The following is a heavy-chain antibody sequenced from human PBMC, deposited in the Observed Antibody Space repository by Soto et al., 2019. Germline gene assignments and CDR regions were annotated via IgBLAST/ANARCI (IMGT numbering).Heavy chain of an antibody. CDR2: IYHSGST. CDR1: GGSISSSNW. V-gene: IGHV4-4*02. CDR3: ASRYGVPAAPFDY. J-gene: IGHJ4*02. Sequence: SETLSLTCAVSGGSISSSNWWSWVRQPPGKGLEWIGEIYHSGSTNYNPSLKSRVTISVDKSKNQFSLKLSSVTAADTAVYYCASRYGVPAAPFDYWGQGTLVTVS. D-gene: IGHD2-2*01.